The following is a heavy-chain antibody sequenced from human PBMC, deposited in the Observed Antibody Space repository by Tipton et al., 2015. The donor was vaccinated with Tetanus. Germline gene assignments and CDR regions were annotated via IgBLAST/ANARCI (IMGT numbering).Heavy chain of an antibody. J-gene: IGHJ6*02. CDR3: ARTPDYYYGMDV. CDR1: GGSISSNNYY. Sequence: TLSLTCSVSGGSISSNNYYWAWIRQPPGKGLEWVGEMYDSGLTNHNPSLKSRVTISIDKSKNHFSLELSSVTAADTAVYFCARTPDYYYGMDVWGQGTTVTVSS. CDR2: MYDSGLT. V-gene: IGHV4-39*07.